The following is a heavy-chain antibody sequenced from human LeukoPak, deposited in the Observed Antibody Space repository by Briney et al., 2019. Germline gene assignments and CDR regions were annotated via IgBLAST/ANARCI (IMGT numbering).Heavy chain of an antibody. CDR2: LYRGGGT. D-gene: IGHD3-10*01. CDR3: TRDVIYASEIYSYGDS. Sequence: GDSLRLSCAASGFTVSDNYVSWVRQAPGKGLEWVSVLYRGGGTAYADSVKGRFTISRDNSKNTVFLQMNSLRAEDTAVYYCTRDVIYASEIYSYGDSWGQGTLVTVSS. V-gene: IGHV3-66*01. J-gene: IGHJ4*02. CDR1: GFTVSDNY.